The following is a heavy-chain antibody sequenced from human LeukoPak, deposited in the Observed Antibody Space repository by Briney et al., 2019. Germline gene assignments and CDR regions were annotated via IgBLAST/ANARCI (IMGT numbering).Heavy chain of an antibody. CDR3: ARDYCSTASSYSKARFDY. CDR2: ISAYNGKT. V-gene: IGHV1-18*01. D-gene: IGHD2-2*01. Sequence: VKVSCKASGYTFTSYGISWVRQAPGQGPEWMGWISAYNGKTNYAQNLQGRVTMTTDTSASTGYMELRSLRSDDTAVYYCARDYCSTASSYSKARFDYWGQGTLVTVSS. CDR1: GYTFTSYG. J-gene: IGHJ4*02.